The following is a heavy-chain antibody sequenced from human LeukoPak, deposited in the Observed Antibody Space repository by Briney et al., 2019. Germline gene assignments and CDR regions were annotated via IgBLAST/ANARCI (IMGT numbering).Heavy chain of an antibody. CDR3: AKDWDYYGSGSYSDY. CDR1: GFTFSSYA. Sequence: GRSLRLSCAASGFTFSSYAMRWVRQAPGKGLEWVSSISGSGGSTYYADSVKGRFTISRDNSKNTLYLQMNSLRAEDTAVYYCAKDWDYYGSGSYSDYWGQGTLVTVSS. J-gene: IGHJ4*02. D-gene: IGHD3-10*01. V-gene: IGHV3-23*01. CDR2: ISGSGGST.